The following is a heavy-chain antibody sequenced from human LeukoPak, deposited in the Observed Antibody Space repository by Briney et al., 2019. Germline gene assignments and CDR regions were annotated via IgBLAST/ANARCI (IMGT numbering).Heavy chain of an antibody. CDR3: AGLPAAIIFDY. V-gene: IGHV4-39*01. CDR2: IYYSGST. D-gene: IGHD2-2*01. CDR1: GGSISSSSYY. J-gene: IGHJ4*02. Sequence: SETLSLTCTVSGGSISSSSYYWGWIRQPPGKGLEWIGSIYYSGSTYYNPSLKSRVTISVDTSKNQFSLKLSPVTAADTAVYYCAGLPAAIIFDYWGQGTLVTVSS.